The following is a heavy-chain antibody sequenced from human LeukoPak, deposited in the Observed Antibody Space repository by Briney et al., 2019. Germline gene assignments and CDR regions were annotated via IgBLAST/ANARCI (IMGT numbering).Heavy chain of an antibody. V-gene: IGHV3-74*01. CDR3: AKDHSSSWKYWFDP. D-gene: IGHD6-13*01. J-gene: IGHJ5*02. CDR2: IKEDGTYT. CDR1: GFSFSKYW. Sequence: GGSLRLSCAASGFSFSKYWMHWVRQTPGEGLVWVARIKEDGTYTSYADSVKGRFTISRDNSKNTLYLQMNSLRAEDTAVYYCAKDHSSSWKYWFDPWGQGTLVTVSS.